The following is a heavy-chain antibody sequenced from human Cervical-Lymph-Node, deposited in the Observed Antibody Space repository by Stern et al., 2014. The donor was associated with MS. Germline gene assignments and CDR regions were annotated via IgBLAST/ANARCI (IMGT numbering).Heavy chain of an antibody. CDR2: ITNSGASM. V-gene: IGHV3-21*01. CDR3: ASTLHGGLYNWFDP. J-gene: IGHJ5*02. Sequence: EVHLVESGGGLVTPGGSLRLPCAASGFTFSDYSMNWVRQAPGKGLEWVSSITNSGASMYYGDSVKGRFTISRDNAKNTLYLQMDSLSAEDTATYFCASTLHGGLYNWFDPWGQGTLVTVSS. D-gene: IGHD2-2*01. CDR1: GFTFSDYS.